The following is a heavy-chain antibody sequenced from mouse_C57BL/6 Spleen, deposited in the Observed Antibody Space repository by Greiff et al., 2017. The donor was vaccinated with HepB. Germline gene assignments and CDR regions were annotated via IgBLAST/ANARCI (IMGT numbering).Heavy chain of an antibody. Sequence: QVQLQQPGAELVMPGASVKLSCKASGYTFTSYWMHWVKQRPGQGLEWIGGIDPSDSYTNYNQKFKGKSTLTVDKSSSTAYMQLSSLTSEDSAVYYCARWNYDYDVYFDYWGQGTTLTVSS. J-gene: IGHJ2*01. CDR2: IDPSDSYT. V-gene: IGHV1-69*01. CDR1: GYTFTSYW. CDR3: ARWNYDYDVYFDY. D-gene: IGHD2-4*01.